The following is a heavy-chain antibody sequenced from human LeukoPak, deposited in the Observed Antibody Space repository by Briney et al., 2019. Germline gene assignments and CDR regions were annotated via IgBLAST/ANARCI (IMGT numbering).Heavy chain of an antibody. CDR1: GGSISGYY. Sequence: PSETLSLTCTVSGGSISGYYWSWIRQPPGEGLEWIGYIYYSGNTIYNPSLKSRVTMSVDTSGNQFSLKLSSVTAADTAVYYCARHDEIAVFRNGLDVWGQGTTVTVS. CDR2: IYYSGNT. CDR3: ARHDEIAVFRNGLDV. J-gene: IGHJ6*02. D-gene: IGHD6-19*01. V-gene: IGHV4-59*08.